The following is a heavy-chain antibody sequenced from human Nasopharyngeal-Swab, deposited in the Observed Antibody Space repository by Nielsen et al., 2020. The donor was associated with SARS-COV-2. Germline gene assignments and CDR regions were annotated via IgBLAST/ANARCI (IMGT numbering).Heavy chain of an antibody. CDR3: ARGNFGGGSLDY. V-gene: IGHV3-48*04. CDR2: ISSSSGTI. D-gene: IGHD3-16*01. Sequence: GESLKISCAASGFTFNGYGMNWVRQAPGKGLEWLSYISSSSGTIYYADSVKGRFTVARDNASNSLYLQMNSLRVEDTAVYYCARGNFGGGSLDYWGQGALVTVSS. J-gene: IGHJ4*02. CDR1: GFTFNGYG.